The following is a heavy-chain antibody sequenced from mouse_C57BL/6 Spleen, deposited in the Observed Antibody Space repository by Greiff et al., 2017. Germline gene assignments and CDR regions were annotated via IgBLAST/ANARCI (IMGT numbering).Heavy chain of an antibody. J-gene: IGHJ1*03. CDR3: ARYYV. Sequence: VQLQQSGPGLVKPSQSLSLTCSVTGYSITSGYYWNWIRQFPGNKLEWMGYISYDGSNNYNPSLKNRISITRDTSKNQFFLKLNSVTTEDTATYYCARYYVWGTGTTVTVSS. CDR2: ISYDGSN. V-gene: IGHV3-6*01. CDR1: GYSITSGYY.